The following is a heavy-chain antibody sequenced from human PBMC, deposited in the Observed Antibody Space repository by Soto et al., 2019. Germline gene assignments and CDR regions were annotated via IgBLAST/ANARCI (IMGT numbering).Heavy chain of an antibody. D-gene: IGHD5-18*01. CDR3: ASRLGYSSEYYFDY. CDR1: GGSISSGGYY. J-gene: IGHJ4*02. CDR2: IFYTGST. Sequence: QVQLQESGPGLVKPSQTLSLTCTVSGGSISSGGYYWSWIRQFPGKGLEWIGYIFYTGSTSYSPSLKTRLTMSVDTSKNQFSLRLRSVTAADTAVYFCASRLGYSSEYYFDYWGQGTLVTVSS. V-gene: IGHV4-31*03.